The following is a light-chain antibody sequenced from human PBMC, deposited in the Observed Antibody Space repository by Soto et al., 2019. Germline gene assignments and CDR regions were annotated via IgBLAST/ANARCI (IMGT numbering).Light chain of an antibody. J-gene: IGKJ4*01. CDR3: QQYATSPLT. CDR2: GAL. V-gene: IGKV3-20*01. Sequence: IVLKQSPATVSLSQGERATLSCRASQSVSSYLAWYQQKPGQAPRLLIYGALSRATGIPDRFSGSGSGTGFTLTISRLEPEDFALYYCQQYATSPLTSGGGTMVDI. CDR1: QSVSSY.